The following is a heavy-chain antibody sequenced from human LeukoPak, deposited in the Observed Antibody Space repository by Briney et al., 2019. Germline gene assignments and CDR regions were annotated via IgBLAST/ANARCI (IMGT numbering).Heavy chain of an antibody. D-gene: IGHD3-10*01. CDR3: ARWVPQVRGVTFDY. V-gene: IGHV4-39*07. Sequence: SETLSLTCTVSGGSISSSSYYWGWIRQPPGKGLEWIGSIYYSGSTYYNPSLKSRVTISVDTSKNQFSLKLSSVTAADTAVYYCARWVPQVRGVTFDYWGQGTLVTVSS. CDR2: IYYSGST. J-gene: IGHJ4*02. CDR1: GGSISSSSYY.